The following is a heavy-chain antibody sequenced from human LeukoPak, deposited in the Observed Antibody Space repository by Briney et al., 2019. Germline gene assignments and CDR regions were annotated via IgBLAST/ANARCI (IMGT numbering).Heavy chain of an antibody. CDR3: AKDRGSSWFYFDD. D-gene: IGHD6-13*01. V-gene: IGHV3-30*18. J-gene: IGHJ4*02. CDR1: GFTFSNFG. Sequence: PGRSLRLSCAAFGFTFSNFGMHWVRQAPGKRLEWVAVISYDGSDKYYTDSVKGRFTISRDNSKNTLYLQMNSLRSEDTAVYYCAKDRGSSWFYFDDWGQGTLVTVSS. CDR2: ISYDGSDK.